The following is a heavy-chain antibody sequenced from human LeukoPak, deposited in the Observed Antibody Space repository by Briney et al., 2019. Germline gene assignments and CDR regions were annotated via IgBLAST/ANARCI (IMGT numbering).Heavy chain of an antibody. D-gene: IGHD2-8*02. CDR2: ISTTSNSI. Sequence: PGGSLRLSCAASGITLSGYTMTWVRRAPGKGLEWVSSISTTSNSIYYADSVKGRFTISRDNAKNSLYLQVNSLRVEDTAVYYCAREGKYCTGVLCYDEHWGQGALVTVSS. CDR3: AREGKYCTGVLCYDEH. J-gene: IGHJ1*01. V-gene: IGHV3-21*01. CDR1: GITLSGYT.